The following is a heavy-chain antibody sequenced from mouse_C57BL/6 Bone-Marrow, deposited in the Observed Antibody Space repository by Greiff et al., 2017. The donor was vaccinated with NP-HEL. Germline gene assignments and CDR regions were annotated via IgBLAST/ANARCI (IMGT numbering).Heavy chain of an antibody. CDR2: ISSGSSTI. Sequence: EVQGVESGGGLVKPGGSLKLSCAASGFTFSDYGMHWVRQAPEKGLEWVAYISSGSSTIYYADTLKGRFTISRDNAKNTLFLQMTSLRSEDTAMYYCARRYRGLYYYAMDYGGQGTSVTVSS. V-gene: IGHV5-17*01. D-gene: IGHD2-12*01. J-gene: IGHJ4*01. CDR1: GFTFSDYG. CDR3: ARRYRGLYYYAMDY.